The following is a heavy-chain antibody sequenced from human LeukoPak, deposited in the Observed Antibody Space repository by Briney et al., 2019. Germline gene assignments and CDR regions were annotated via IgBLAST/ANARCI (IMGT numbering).Heavy chain of an antibody. CDR1: GFTFSTYG. D-gene: IGHD3-10*01. CDR3: AKSPYFYNSGRSVDV. V-gene: IGHV3-23*01. J-gene: IGHJ6*04. CDR2: INGRGGRT. Sequence: GGSLRLSCAASGFTFSTYGMSWVRQAPGKGLEWVSAINGRGGRTYYADSVKGRFTISRDSSKNMLYLHMNRLRAEDTAVYYCAKSPYFYNSGRSVDVWGKGTTVTVSS.